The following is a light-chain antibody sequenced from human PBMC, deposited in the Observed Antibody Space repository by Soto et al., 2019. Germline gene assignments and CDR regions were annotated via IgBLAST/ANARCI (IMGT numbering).Light chain of an antibody. J-gene: IGLJ1*01. CDR1: GRDIGAYDY. V-gene: IGLV2-14*01. CDR3: SSYTTSYFDV. CDR2: GVK. Sequence: QSALTQPASVSGSPVQSITISCTGSGRDIGAYDYVSWYQQHPGKAPKLIIYGVKNRPSGVSNRFSASKSAFTASLTISGLQTEDEADYYCSSYTTSYFDVFGPGTKLTVL.